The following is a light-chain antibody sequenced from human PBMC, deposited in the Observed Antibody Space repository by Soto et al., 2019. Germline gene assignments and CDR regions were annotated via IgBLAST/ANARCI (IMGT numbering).Light chain of an antibody. Sequence: DIQMTQSPSPLSASVGDSVTITCRASQGISSWLAWYQQKPGKAPNLLIYDASALESGVPSRFSGSGSGTEFTLTIGSLQPDDFATYYCQQYNSYSQTFGRGTKVDI. J-gene: IGKJ1*01. CDR2: DAS. V-gene: IGKV1-5*01. CDR3: QQYNSYSQT. CDR1: QGISSW.